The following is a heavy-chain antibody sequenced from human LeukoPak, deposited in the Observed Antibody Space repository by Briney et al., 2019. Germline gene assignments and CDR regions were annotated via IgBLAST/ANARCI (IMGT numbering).Heavy chain of an antibody. Sequence: PGGSLRLSCAASGFTVSSNYMSWVRQAPGKGLEWVSVIYSGGSTYYADSVKGRFTISRDNSKNTLYLQMNSLRAEDTAVYYCAKEQQLVHWSANWFDPWGQGTLVTVSS. J-gene: IGHJ5*02. V-gene: IGHV3-53*01. CDR3: AKEQQLVHWSANWFDP. D-gene: IGHD6-13*01. CDR1: GFTVSSNY. CDR2: IYSGGST.